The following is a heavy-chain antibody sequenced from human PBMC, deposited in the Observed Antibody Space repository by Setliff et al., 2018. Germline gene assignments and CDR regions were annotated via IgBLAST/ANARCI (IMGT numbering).Heavy chain of an antibody. V-gene: IGHV1-18*01. J-gene: IGHJ3*01. CDR2: ISPYSGSA. CDR1: GYDFRGHG. Sequence: ASVKVSCKVSGYDFRGHGINWVRQAPGQGPEWMGWISPYSGSASYAEKGQDRVTMTADTSTNTAYLEVRSLRSDDTAIYYCARSSRSGYYHQRDSFDLWGQGTRVTVSS. CDR3: ARSSRSGYYHQRDSFDL. D-gene: IGHD5-12*01.